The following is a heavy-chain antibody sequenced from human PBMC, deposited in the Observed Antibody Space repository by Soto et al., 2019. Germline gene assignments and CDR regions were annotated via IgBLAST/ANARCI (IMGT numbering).Heavy chain of an antibody. D-gene: IGHD3-22*01. J-gene: IGHJ6*02. CDR3: ARGRVYYDSSGYNYYYYYGMDV. V-gene: IGHV6-1*01. CDR2: TYYRSKWYN. Sequence: SQTLSLTCAISGDSVSGNSAAWNWIRQSPSRGLEWLGRTYYRSKWYNDYAVSVKSRITINPDTSKNQFSLQLNSVTPEDTAVYYCARGRVYYDSSGYNYYYYYGMDVWGQGTTVTVSS. CDR1: GDSVSGNSAA.